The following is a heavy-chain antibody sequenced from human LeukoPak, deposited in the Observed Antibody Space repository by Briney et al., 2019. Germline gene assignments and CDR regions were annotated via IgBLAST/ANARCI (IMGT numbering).Heavy chain of an antibody. CDR1: GGTFSSYA. J-gene: IGHJ4*02. Sequence: ASVKVSCKASGGTFSSYAISWVRQAPGQGLEWMGRIIPILGIANYAQKFQGRVTITADKSTSTAYMELSSLRSEDTAVYYCARDPPTRRDGYNILDYWGQGTLVTVSS. V-gene: IGHV1-69*04. CDR3: ARDPPTRRDGYNILDY. CDR2: IIPILGIA. D-gene: IGHD5-24*01.